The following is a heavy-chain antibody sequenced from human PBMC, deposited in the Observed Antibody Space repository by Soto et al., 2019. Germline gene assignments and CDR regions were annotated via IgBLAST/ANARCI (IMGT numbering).Heavy chain of an antibody. J-gene: IGHJ6*02. CDR1: GFTFSSYA. CDR2: ISGSGGST. D-gene: IGHD2-15*01. CDR3: AKVDTRTVVPWSGMDV. V-gene: IGHV3-23*01. Sequence: GGSLRLSCAASGFTFSSYAMSWVRQAPGKGLEWVSAISGSGGSTYYADSVKGRFTISRDNSKNTLYLQMNSLRAEDTAVYYCAKVDTRTVVPWSGMDVWGQGTTVTVSS.